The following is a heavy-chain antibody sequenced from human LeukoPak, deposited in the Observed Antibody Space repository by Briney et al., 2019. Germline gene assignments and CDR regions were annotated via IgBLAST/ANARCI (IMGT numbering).Heavy chain of an antibody. CDR2: IKQDGSEK. CDR1: GFTFSSYW. V-gene: IGHV3-7*01. J-gene: IGHJ4*02. CDR3: VTAPTRTYSVY. D-gene: IGHD2-15*01. Sequence: GGSLRLSCAASGFTFSSYWMSWVRQAPGKGLEWVANIKQDGSEKYYVDSVKGRFTISRDNAKNSLYLQMNSLRAEDTAVYYCVTAPTRTYSVYWGQGTLVTVSS.